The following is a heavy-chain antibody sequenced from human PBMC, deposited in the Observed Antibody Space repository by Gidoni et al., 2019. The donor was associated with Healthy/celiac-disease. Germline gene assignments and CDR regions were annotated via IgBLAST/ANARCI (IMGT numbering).Heavy chain of an antibody. J-gene: IGHJ4*02. CDR3: ARVKKVLWFGSPSYYFDY. Sequence: QVQLQESGQGLVTPSETLSLTCTVSAGSISSYYWSWIRQPPGKGLEWIGYIYYSGSTNYNPALKSRVTISVDTSKNQFSLKLSSVTAADTAVYYCARVKKVLWFGSPSYYFDYWGQGTLVTVSS. CDR1: AGSISSYY. V-gene: IGHV4-59*01. CDR2: IYYSGST. D-gene: IGHD3-10*01.